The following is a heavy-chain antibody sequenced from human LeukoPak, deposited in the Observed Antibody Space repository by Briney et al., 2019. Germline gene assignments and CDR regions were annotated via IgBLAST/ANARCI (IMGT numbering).Heavy chain of an antibody. CDR1: GFTFTTYD. CDR3: ARDSRGSSWFFDY. J-gene: IGHJ4*02. CDR2: INNDESST. D-gene: IGHD6-13*01. Sequence: GGSLRLSCAASGFTFTTYDMSWVRQAPGKGLVWVSHINNDESSTSYADSVRGRFTISRDNAKNTLYLQMNSLRTEDTAVYYCARDSRGSSWFFDYWGQGALVTVSS. V-gene: IGHV3-74*01.